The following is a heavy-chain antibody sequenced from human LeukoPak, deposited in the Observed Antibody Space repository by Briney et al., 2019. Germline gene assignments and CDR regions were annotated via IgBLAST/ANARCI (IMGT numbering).Heavy chain of an antibody. Sequence: SETLSLTCAVYGGSFSGYYWSWIRQPPGKGLEWIGEINHSGSTNYNPSLKSRVTISVDTSRNQFSLKLSSVTAADTAVYYCARMGKLGYCSSTSCYRLKFTFDYWGQGTLVTVSS. CDR1: GGSFSGYY. D-gene: IGHD2-2*01. J-gene: IGHJ4*02. CDR2: INHSGST. CDR3: ARMGKLGYCSSTSCYRLKFTFDY. V-gene: IGHV4-34*01.